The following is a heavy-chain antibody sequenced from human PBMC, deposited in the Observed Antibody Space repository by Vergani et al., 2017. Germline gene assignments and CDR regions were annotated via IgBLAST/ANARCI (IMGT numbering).Heavy chain of an antibody. V-gene: IGHV3-48*01. Sequence: EVQLVESGGGLVQPGGSLRLSCAASGFTFSSYSMNWVRQAPGKGLEWVSYISSSSSTIYYADSVKGRFTISRDNAKNSLYLQMNSLRAEDTAVYYCARVSFYGGNSLFAFDIWGQGTMVTVSS. CDR2: ISSSSSTI. J-gene: IGHJ3*02. D-gene: IGHD4-23*01. CDR1: GFTFSSYS. CDR3: ARVSFYGGNSLFAFDI.